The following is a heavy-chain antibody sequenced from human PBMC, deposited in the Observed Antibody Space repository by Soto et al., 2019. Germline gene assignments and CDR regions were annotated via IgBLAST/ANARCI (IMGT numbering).Heavy chain of an antibody. V-gene: IGHV3-30*18. J-gene: IGHJ4*02. CDR2: ISYDGSNK. CDR3: AKDSLGGGEFDY. Sequence: VGSLRLSCAASGFTFSSYGMHWVRQAPGKGLEWVAVISYDGSNKYYADSVKGRFTISRDNSKNTLYLQMNSLRAEDTAVYYCAKDSLGGGEFDYWGQGTLLTVSS. D-gene: IGHD2-21*01. CDR1: GFTFSSYG.